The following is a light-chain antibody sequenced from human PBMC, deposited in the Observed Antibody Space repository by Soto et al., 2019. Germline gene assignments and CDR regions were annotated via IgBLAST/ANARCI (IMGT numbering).Light chain of an antibody. CDR3: SSYTSSSTPLWV. CDR2: DVS. J-gene: IGLJ1*01. Sequence: HSALTQPASVSGSPGQSITISCTGTSSDVGGYNYVSWYQQHPGKAPKLMIYDVSNRPSGVSNRFSGSKSGNTASLTISGLQAEDEADYYCSSYTSSSTPLWVFGTGTKLTVL. CDR1: SSDVGGYNY. V-gene: IGLV2-14*01.